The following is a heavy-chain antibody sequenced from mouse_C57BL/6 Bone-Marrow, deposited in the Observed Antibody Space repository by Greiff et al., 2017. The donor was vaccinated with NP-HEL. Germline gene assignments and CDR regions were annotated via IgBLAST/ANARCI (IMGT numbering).Heavy chain of an antibody. CDR2: IYPGSGST. V-gene: IGHV1-55*01. D-gene: IGHD3-2*02. CDR3: ARSSSGYPWFAY. Sequence: QVQLQQPWAELVKPGASVKMSCKASGYTFTSYWITWVKQRPGQGLEWIGDIYPGSGSTNYNEKFKSKATLTVDTSSSTAYMHLSRLSSESSAFYYSARSSSGYPWFAYWGQGTLVTVSA. CDR1: GYTFTSYW. J-gene: IGHJ3*01.